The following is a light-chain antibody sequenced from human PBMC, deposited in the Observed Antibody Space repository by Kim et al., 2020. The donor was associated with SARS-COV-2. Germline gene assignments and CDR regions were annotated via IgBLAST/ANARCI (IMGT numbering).Light chain of an antibody. Sequence: LALSPGESASLSRRASQSVSSYLAWYQQKPGQAPRLLIYDASNRATGIPARFSGSGSGTDYTLTISSLEPEDFAVYYCQQRSNWPTFGQGTKLEI. V-gene: IGKV3-11*01. CDR3: QQRSNWPT. CDR2: DAS. CDR1: QSVSSY. J-gene: IGKJ2*01.